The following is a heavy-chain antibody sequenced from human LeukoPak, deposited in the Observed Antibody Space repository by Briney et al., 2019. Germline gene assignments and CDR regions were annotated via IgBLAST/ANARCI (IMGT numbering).Heavy chain of an antibody. V-gene: IGHV3-48*03. D-gene: IGHD6-19*01. J-gene: IGHJ4*02. CDR3: ARGPSVGSGWSPDY. Sequence: PGGSLRLSCAASGFTFSTYEMNWVRQAPGKGLEWLSYISSSGSTIYYADSVKGRFTISRDNAKNSLFLQMNCLRAEDTAIYYCARGPSVGSGWSPDYWGQGTLVTVSS. CDR2: ISSSGSTI. CDR1: GFTFSTYE.